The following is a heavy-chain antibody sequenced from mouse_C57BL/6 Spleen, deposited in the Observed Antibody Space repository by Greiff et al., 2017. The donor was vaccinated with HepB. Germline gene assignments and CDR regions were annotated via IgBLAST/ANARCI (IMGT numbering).Heavy chain of an antibody. Sequence: QVQLQQPGAELVKPGASVKLSCKASGYTFTSYWMHWVKQRPGQGLEWIGMIHPNSGSTNYNEKFKSKATLTVDKSSSTAYMQLSSLTSEDSAVYYCARRDYDCDRGFAYWGQGTLVTVSA. CDR1: GYTFTSYW. D-gene: IGHD2-4*01. J-gene: IGHJ3*01. CDR2: IHPNSGST. CDR3: ARRDYDCDRGFAY. V-gene: IGHV1-64*01.